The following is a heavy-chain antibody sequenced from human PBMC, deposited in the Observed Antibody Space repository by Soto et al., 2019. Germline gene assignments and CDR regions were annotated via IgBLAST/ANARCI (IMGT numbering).Heavy chain of an antibody. CDR3: AREASVLIPAAQPSRFDS. V-gene: IGHV1-18*01. CDR2: ISPYSGYT. D-gene: IGHD2-2*01. CDR1: GYSFMKYG. Sequence: ASEVSCKGFGYSFMKYGINWVRQAPGQGLEWVGWISPYSGYTHSAQKFHGRLTLTTDTAASTAYMELRILRSADTALYYCAREASVLIPAAQPSRFDSWGQGTLVTVSS. J-gene: IGHJ4*02.